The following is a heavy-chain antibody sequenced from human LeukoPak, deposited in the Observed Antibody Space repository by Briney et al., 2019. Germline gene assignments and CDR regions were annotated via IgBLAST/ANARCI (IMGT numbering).Heavy chain of an antibody. J-gene: IGHJ4*02. V-gene: IGHV3-33*01. CDR1: GFTFSQSG. Sequence: RPGGSLRLSCAASGFTFSQSGMHWVRQAPGKGLEWVAVIWYDGSNKYYADSVKGRFTISRDNSKNTLYLQMNSLRAEDTAVYYCARDLDTAMDPGVDYWGQGTLVTVSS. CDR3: ARDLDTAMDPGVDY. CDR2: IWYDGSNK. D-gene: IGHD5-18*01.